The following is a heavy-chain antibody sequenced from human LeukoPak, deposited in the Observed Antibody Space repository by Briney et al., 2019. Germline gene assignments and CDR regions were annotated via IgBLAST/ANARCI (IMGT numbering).Heavy chain of an antibody. CDR3: ARDEYAVPGGDY. Sequence: GGSLRLSCAASGFTFSSYSMNWVRQAPGKGLEWVSSISSSSSYIYYADSVKGRFTISRDNAKNSLYLQMNSLRAEDTAVYYCARDEYAVPGGDYWGQGTLVTVSS. D-gene: IGHD3-16*01. CDR2: ISSSSSYI. CDR1: GFTFSSYS. J-gene: IGHJ4*02. V-gene: IGHV3-21*01.